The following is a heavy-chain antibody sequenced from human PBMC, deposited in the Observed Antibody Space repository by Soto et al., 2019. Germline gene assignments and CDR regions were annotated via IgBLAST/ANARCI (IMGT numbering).Heavy chain of an antibody. CDR2: ISYDGSNK. CDR3: ARGPTFYYESSVLPTEYFQL. Sequence: PGGSLRLSCAASGFTFSSYAMHWVRQAPGKGLEWVAVISYDGSNKYYADSVKGRFTISRDNSKNTLYLQMNSLRAEDTAVYYCARGPTFYYESSVLPTEYFQLWGQGTLVTVSS. J-gene: IGHJ1*01. CDR1: GFTFSSYA. D-gene: IGHD3-22*01. V-gene: IGHV3-30-3*01.